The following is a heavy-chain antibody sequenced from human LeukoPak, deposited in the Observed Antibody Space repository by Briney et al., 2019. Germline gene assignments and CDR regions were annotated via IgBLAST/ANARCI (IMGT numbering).Heavy chain of an antibody. J-gene: IGHJ3*02. CDR1: GGSFSGYY. V-gene: IGHV4-34*01. Sequence: SETLSLTCAVYGGSFSGYYWSWIRQPPGKGLEWIGEINLSGSTNYNPSLKSRVTISVDTSKYQFSLKLSSVTAADTAVYYCARGRYRVVGSSRRYKAFDIWGQGTMVTVSS. D-gene: IGHD1-26*01. CDR2: INLSGST. CDR3: ARGRYRVVGSSRRYKAFDI.